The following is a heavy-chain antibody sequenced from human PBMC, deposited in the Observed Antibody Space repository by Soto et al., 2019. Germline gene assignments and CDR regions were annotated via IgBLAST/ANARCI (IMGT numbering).Heavy chain of an antibody. Sequence: QVQLVESGGGVVQPGGSLTLSCTTSGFTFRNYGMHWVRQAPGKGLEWAAVISYDGSTAHYADSVRGRFTIYRDNSKNTMFLQMNSLRAEDTAVYYCEKEWTKHSSKWYFRHWGQGTLVTVSS. J-gene: IGHJ1*01. V-gene: IGHV3-30*18. CDR3: EKEWTKHSSKWYFRH. D-gene: IGHD6-19*01. CDR1: GFTFRNYG. CDR2: ISYDGSTA.